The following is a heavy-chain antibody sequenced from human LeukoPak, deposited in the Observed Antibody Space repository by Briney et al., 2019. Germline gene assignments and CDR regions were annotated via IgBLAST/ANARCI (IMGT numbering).Heavy chain of an antibody. CDR2: IIPIFGTA. Sequence: SVKVSCKASGGTFSSYAISWVRQAPGQGLEWMGGIIPIFGTANYAQKFQGRVTITTDESTSTAYMELSSLRSEDTAVYYCARGQPEDIVVVPAAMEADYYYYCYKDVWGKGTTVTVSS. CDR3: ARGQPEDIVVVPAAMEADYYYYCYKDV. V-gene: IGHV1-69*05. J-gene: IGHJ6*03. CDR1: GGTFSSYA. D-gene: IGHD2-2*01.